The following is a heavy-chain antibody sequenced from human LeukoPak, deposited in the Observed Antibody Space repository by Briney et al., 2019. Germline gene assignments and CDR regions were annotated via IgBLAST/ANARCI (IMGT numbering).Heavy chain of an antibody. V-gene: IGHV4-34*01. CDR3: ARGSSSWYPSDAFDI. J-gene: IGHJ3*02. CDR1: GFTFSSYA. CDR2: INHSGST. Sequence: PGGSLRLSCAASGFTFSSYAMSWIRQPPGKGLEWIGEINHSGSTNYNPSLKSRVTISVDTSKNQFSLKLSSVTAADTAVYYCARGSSSWYPSDAFDIWGQGTMVTVSS. D-gene: IGHD6-13*01.